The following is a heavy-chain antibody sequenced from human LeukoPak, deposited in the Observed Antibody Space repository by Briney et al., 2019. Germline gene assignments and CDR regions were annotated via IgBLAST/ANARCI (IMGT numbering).Heavy chain of an antibody. CDR2: ISDSGGST. CDR1: GFTFRNYA. CDR3: XKGXEISGSYYPFDP. Sequence: QPGGSLRLSCAASGFTFRNYAMSWVRQAPGKGLEWVSGISDSGGSTYYADSVKGRFTISRDSCKNTLYLQMNTLRDEDTAVYYCXKGXEISGSYYPFDPWGQGTLVTVSS. V-gene: IGHV3-23*01. J-gene: IGHJ5*02. D-gene: IGHD3-10*01.